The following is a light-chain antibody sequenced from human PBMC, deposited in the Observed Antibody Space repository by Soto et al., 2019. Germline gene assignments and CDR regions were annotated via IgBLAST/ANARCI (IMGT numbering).Light chain of an antibody. Sequence: IVLTQSPGTLSASPGGRATLSCRSSETVYDRQLAWYQQRAGQAPRLLIYAISTRAAGIPDRFSGSGSGTDFTHTISRVEPADSAMYYCQQFGSSWWTFAQGTKVE. V-gene: IGKV3-20*01. CDR1: ETVYDRQ. CDR2: AIS. J-gene: IGKJ1*01. CDR3: QQFGSSWWT.